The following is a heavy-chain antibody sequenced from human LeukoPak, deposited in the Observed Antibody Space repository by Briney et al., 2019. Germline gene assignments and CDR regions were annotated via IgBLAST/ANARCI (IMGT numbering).Heavy chain of an antibody. V-gene: IGHV1-18*01. D-gene: IGHD2-2*01. J-gene: IGHJ5*02. CDR2: ISSYNGNT. CDR1: GYTFTTYG. Sequence: GASVTVSCKASGYTFTTYGISWVRQAPGHGLEWMGWISSYNGNTSYAENLQGRITMTKDTSTSTAYLELRSLRSDDTAVYYCARIACSSSSCTYSGRRRVRGGSLDPWGQGTLVTVSS. CDR3: ARIACSSSSCTYSGRRRVRGGSLDP.